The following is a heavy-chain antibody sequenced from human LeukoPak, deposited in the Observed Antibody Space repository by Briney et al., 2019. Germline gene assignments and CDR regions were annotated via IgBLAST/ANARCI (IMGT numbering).Heavy chain of an antibody. J-gene: IGHJ3*02. V-gene: IGHV1-18*01. CDR2: ISAYNGNT. D-gene: IGHD2-21*02. CDR1: GYTFTSYD. CDR3: ARARLPNDAFDI. Sequence: ASVKVSCKASGYTFTSYDISWVRQAPGQGLEWMGWISAYNGNTNYAQKLQGRVTMTTDTSTSTAYMELRSLRSDDTAVYYCARARLPNDAFDIWGQGTMVTVSS.